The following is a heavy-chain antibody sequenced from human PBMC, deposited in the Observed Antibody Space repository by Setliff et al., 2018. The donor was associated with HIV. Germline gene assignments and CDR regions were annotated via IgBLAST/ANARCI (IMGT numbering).Heavy chain of an antibody. CDR2: ISSSGSTI. CDR1: GFTLSIYE. Sequence: GGSLRLSCAASGFTLSIYEMNWVRQGPGRGLEWVSYISSSGSTIFYADSVKGRVSISRDNSKNTVDLHMNSLRTEDTAVYYCAKDGDYRNGDYDAFDIWGLGTMVTVSS. D-gene: IGHD4-4*01. J-gene: IGHJ3*02. V-gene: IGHV3-48*03. CDR3: AKDGDYRNGDYDAFDI.